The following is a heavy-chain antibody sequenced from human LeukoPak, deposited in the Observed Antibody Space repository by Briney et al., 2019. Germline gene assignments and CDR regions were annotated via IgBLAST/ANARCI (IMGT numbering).Heavy chain of an antibody. Sequence: SETLSLTCSVSGASVSSDYWNWIRQSPGRGLEWIGYTHYRGDINYNPSLKSRLTVSVDASSNQVSLKLSSVTAADAAVYYCGRNLGSGSDHWGQGTLVTVSS. D-gene: IGHD3-10*01. CDR3: GRNLGSGSDH. CDR2: THYRGDI. V-gene: IGHV4-59*02. CDR1: GASVSSDY. J-gene: IGHJ4*02.